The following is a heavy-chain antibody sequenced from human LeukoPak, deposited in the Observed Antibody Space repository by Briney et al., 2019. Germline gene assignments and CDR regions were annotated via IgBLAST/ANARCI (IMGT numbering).Heavy chain of an antibody. CDR3: SYSSGYYDAFDI. D-gene: IGHD3-22*01. CDR2: FDPEDGET. V-gene: IGHV1-24*01. Sequence: GASVKVSCKVSGYTLTELSMHWVRQAPGKGLEWMGGFDPEDGETIYAQKFQGRVTMTEDTSTDTAYMGLSSLRSEDTAVYYCSYSSGYYDAFDIWGQGTMVTVSS. J-gene: IGHJ3*02. CDR1: GYTLTELS.